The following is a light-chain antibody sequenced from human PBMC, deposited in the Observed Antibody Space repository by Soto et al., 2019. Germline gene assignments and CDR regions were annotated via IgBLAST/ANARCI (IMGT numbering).Light chain of an antibody. J-gene: IGKJ1*01. V-gene: IGKV3D-15*01. CDR2: GAS. CDR3: QQYNNWPPGT. CDR1: QSVSSRY. Sequence: EIVLTQSTGTLSLPPGERATISCRASQSVSSRYLAWYQQKPGQAPRLLIYGASTRATGLPARFSGSGSGTEFTLTISSLQSEDFAVYYCQQYNNWPPGTFGQGTKVDI.